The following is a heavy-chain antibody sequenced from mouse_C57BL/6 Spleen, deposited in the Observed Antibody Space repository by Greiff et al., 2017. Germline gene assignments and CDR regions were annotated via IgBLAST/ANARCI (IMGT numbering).Heavy chain of an antibody. CDR3: ARGSYYGSSYYAMDY. CDR1: GYTFTSYG. D-gene: IGHD1-1*01. Sequence: VQLQQSGAELARPGASVKLSCKASGYTFTSYGISWVKQRTGQGLEWIGEIYPRSGNTYYNEKFKGKATLTADKSSSTAYMELRSLTSEDSAVYFCARGSYYGSSYYAMDYWGQGTSVTVSS. J-gene: IGHJ4*01. V-gene: IGHV1-81*01. CDR2: IYPRSGNT.